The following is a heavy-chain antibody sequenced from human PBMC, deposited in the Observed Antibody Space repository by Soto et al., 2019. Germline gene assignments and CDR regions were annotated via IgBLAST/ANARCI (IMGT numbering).Heavy chain of an antibody. Sequence: ASVKVSCKASGYTFTSYDINWVRQVTGQGIEWMGIINPSGGSTSYAQKFRGRVTMTRDTSTSTVYMELSSLRSEDTAVYYCARVKGYNWNPDVNHYYYYGMDVWGQGTTVTVSS. J-gene: IGHJ6*02. CDR3: ARVKGYNWNPDVNHYYYYGMDV. CDR1: GYTFTSYD. CDR2: INPSGGST. V-gene: IGHV1-46*01. D-gene: IGHD1-20*01.